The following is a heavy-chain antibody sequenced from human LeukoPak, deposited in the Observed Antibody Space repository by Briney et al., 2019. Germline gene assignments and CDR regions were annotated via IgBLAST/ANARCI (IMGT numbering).Heavy chain of an antibody. J-gene: IGHJ4*02. V-gene: IGHV3-7*01. CDR2: IKQDGSEK. CDR1: GLTFSSYW. D-gene: IGHD3-16*01. CDR3: ARFTYYFDY. Sequence: GGSLRLSCAASGLTFSSYWMSWVRQAPGKGLEWVDNIKQDGSEKYYVDSVKGRFTISRDNAKNSLYLQMNSLRAEDTAVYYCARFTYYFDYWGQGTLVTVSS.